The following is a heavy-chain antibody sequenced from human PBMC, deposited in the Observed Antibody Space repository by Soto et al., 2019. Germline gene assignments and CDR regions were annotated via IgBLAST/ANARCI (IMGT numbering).Heavy chain of an antibody. D-gene: IGHD6-19*01. CDR3: ARKRSSGWYRHVFDI. Sequence: ASVKVSCKASGYTFTSYDINWVRQATGQGLEWMGWMNPNSGNTGYAQKFQGRVTMTRNTSISKAYMELSSLRSEDTAVYYCARKRSSGWYRHVFDIWGQGTRVTVSS. CDR2: MNPNSGNT. CDR1: GYTFTSYD. J-gene: IGHJ3*02. V-gene: IGHV1-8*01.